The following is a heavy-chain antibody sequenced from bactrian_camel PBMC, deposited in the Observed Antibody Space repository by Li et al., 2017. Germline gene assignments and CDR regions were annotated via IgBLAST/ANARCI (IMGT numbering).Heavy chain of an antibody. CDR2: INTDGTT. D-gene: IGHD7*01. V-gene: IGHV3S1*01. Sequence: HVQLVESGGGSVQPGGSLRLSCAASGYSYSTYCMGWFRQVPGKERDLVSRINTDGTTTYADSVKGRFTIYRNHYKNSLYLQMNSLKTEDTAVYYCSQGRRTSGGHECRYYWGQGTQVTVS. J-gene: IGHJ4*01. CDR1: GYSYSTYC. CDR3: SQGRRTSGGHECRYY.